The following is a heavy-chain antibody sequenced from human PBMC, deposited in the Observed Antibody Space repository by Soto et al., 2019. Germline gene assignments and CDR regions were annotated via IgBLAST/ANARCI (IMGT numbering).Heavy chain of an antibody. J-gene: IGHJ6*02. Sequence: QVQLVQSGAEVKKPGSSVKVSCKASGGTFSSYTISWVRQAPGQGLEWMGRIIPILGIANYAQKFQGRVTITADKSTSTAYMELSSLRSEDTAVYYCARDEGYCSSTSCYVRSYYYYGMDVWGQGTTVTVSS. CDR1: GGTFSSYT. CDR3: ARDEGYCSSTSCYVRSYYYYGMDV. V-gene: IGHV1-69*08. CDR2: IIPILGIA. D-gene: IGHD2-2*01.